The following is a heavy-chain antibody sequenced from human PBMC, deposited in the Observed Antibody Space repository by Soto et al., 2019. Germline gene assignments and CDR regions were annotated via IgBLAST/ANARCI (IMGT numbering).Heavy chain of an antibody. V-gene: IGHV1-69*02. J-gene: IGHJ4*02. CDR1: AGTFNNHS. CDR2: YIPILGRA. Sequence: QVQLVQSGTEVKKPGSSVAVSCQASAGTFNNHSLSWVRQAPGQGLEWMGRYIPILGRADYSQKFQGRLTLPVANSTSTADMELSSLTSEDTAVYYCVIDLGYFDFWGQGTLVTVSS. CDR3: VIDLGYFDF.